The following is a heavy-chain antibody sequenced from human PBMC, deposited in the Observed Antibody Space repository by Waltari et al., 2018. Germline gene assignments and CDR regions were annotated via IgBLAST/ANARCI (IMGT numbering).Heavy chain of an antibody. V-gene: IGHV4-38-2*01. CDR2: IGHIGST. Sequence: QVQLQESGPGLVKPSETLSLTCAVSGYSINRDYYWGWIRQTQGKGLEWIGTIGHIGSTHYNPSLRGRLSIVFDMSKDQFSLRLTSMTAADTAVYYCARQLGEKCSCGSCYGAFDIWGQGALVTVSS. CDR1: GYSINRDYY. D-gene: IGHD2-15*01. J-gene: IGHJ3*02. CDR3: ARQLGEKCSCGSCYGAFDI.